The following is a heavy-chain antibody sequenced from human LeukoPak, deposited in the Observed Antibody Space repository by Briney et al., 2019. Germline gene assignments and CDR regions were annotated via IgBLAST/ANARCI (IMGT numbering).Heavy chain of an antibody. Sequence: GGSLRLSCAASGFTFSSYAMSWVRQAPGKGLEWVSAISGSGGSTYYADSVKGRFTISRDNSKNTLYLQMNSLRAEDTAVYYCSKLGDNLTGYPYYFDCWGQGTLGTVSS. D-gene: IGHD3-9*01. CDR1: GFTFSSYA. J-gene: IGHJ4*02. CDR2: ISGSGGST. V-gene: IGHV3-23*01. CDR3: SKLGDNLTGYPYYFDC.